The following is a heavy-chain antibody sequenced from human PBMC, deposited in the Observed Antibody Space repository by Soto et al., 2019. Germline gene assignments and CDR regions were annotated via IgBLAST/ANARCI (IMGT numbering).Heavy chain of an antibody. J-gene: IGHJ6*02. CDR3: ARGRAYCSSNSCYARYYYYGMDV. V-gene: IGHV4-34*01. D-gene: IGHD2-2*01. CDR2: INHSGST. CDR1: GGSFSGYY. Sequence: SETLSLTCAVYGGSFSGYYWSWIRQPPGKGLEWIGEINHSGSTNYNPSLKSRVTVSVDTPKNQFSLKLSSVSAADTAVYYCARGRAYCSSNSCYARYYYYGMDVWGQGNTVTVSS.